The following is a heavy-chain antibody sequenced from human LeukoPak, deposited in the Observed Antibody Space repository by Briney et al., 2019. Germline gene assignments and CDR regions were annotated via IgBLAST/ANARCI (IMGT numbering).Heavy chain of an antibody. Sequence: SETLSLTCTVSGGSISSSSYYWGWIRQPPGKGLEWIGSIYYSGSTYYNPSLKSRVTISVDTSKNQFSLKLSSVTAADTAVYYCARGGKWELPDPTVFDYWGQGTLVTVSS. CDR2: IYYSGST. V-gene: IGHV4-39*07. J-gene: IGHJ4*02. CDR1: GGSISSSSYY. D-gene: IGHD1-26*01. CDR3: ARGGKWELPDPTVFDY.